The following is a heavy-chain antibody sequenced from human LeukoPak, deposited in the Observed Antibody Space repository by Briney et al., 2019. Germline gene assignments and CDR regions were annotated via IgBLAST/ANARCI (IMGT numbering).Heavy chain of an antibody. CDR2: IKYDGSST. J-gene: IGHJ5*02. CDR3: TRDCDTSGNYYGWFDP. CDR1: GFTFTSYW. D-gene: IGHD3-22*01. Sequence: GGSLRLSCAASGFTFTSYWMHWVRQIPGKGLVWLSRIKYDGSSTTYADSVKGRFTISRDNAKSTLYLQMNSLRAEDTAVYYCTRDCDTSGNYYGWFDPWGQGALVTVSS. V-gene: IGHV3-74*01.